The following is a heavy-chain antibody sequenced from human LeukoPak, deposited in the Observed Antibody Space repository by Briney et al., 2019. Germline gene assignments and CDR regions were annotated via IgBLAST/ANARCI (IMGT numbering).Heavy chain of an antibody. CDR3: AKGLLGCTNGVCPYFDY. J-gene: IGHJ4*02. D-gene: IGHD2-8*01. Sequence: GGSLRLSCAASGFTFSSYAMSWVRQAPGKGLEWVSAISGSGGSTYYADSVKGRFTISRDNSKNTLYLQMNSLRAEDTAVYYCAKGLLGCTNGVCPYFDYWGQGTLVTVSS. CDR2: ISGSGGST. V-gene: IGHV3-23*01. CDR1: GFTFSSYA.